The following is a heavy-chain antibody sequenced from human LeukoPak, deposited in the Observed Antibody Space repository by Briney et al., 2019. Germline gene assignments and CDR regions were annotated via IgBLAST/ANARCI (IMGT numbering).Heavy chain of an antibody. Sequence: SETLSLTCTVSGGSISSYYWSWIRQPPGKGLEWIGYIYYSGSTNYNPSLKSRVTISVDTSKNQFSLKLSSVTAADTAVYYCARGMNKRITMVRGVIPQNWFDPWGQGTLVTVSS. CDR3: ARGMNKRITMVRGVIPQNWFDP. CDR1: GGSISSYY. CDR2: IYYSGST. V-gene: IGHV4-59*01. J-gene: IGHJ5*02. D-gene: IGHD3-10*01.